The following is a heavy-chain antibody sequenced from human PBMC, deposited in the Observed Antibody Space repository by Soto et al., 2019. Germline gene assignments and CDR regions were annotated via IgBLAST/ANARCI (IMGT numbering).Heavy chain of an antibody. V-gene: IGHV2-5*02. CDR3: AHRFVTASWDY. CDR1: GFSLSTSGEG. CDR2: IYWDDDK. J-gene: IGHJ4*02. D-gene: IGHD5-18*01. Sequence: QITLKESGPPLVKPTQTLTLTCTFSGFSLSTSGEGVGWIRQPPGKALEWLALIYWDDDKRYSPSLKSRVTITKDTSKNQVVLTMTNMDPVDTATYLCAHRFVTASWDYWGQGTLVTVSS.